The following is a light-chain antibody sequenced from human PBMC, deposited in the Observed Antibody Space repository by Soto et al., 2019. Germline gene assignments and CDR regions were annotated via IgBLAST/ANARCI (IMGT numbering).Light chain of an antibody. J-gene: IGKJ1*01. CDR3: QQSYSTPRT. CDR1: QSISSY. V-gene: IGKV1-39*01. Sequence: IQMIQSTSSLSASVGASVNMICGASQSISSYLNWYQQKPGKAPKLLIYAASSLQSGVPSRFSGSGSGTDFTLTISSLQPEDFATYYCQQSYSTPRTFGQGAKVDIK. CDR2: AAS.